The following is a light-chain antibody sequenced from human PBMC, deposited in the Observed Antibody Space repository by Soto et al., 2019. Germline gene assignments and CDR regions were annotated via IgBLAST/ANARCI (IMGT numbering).Light chain of an antibody. Sequence: SYELTQPPSVSVAPGQTAKITCGGDKIGSKIVHWYKQRPGQAPVAVVFDATDRPSGIPDRFSGSNSGDTATLTIRRVEAGDEADYYCHVWDSSSDHYVFGTGTKVTVL. J-gene: IGLJ1*01. CDR2: DAT. CDR3: HVWDSSSDHYV. CDR1: KIGSKI. V-gene: IGLV3-21*02.